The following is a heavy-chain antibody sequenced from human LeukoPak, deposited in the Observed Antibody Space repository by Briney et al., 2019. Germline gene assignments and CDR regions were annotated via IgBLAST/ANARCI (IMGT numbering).Heavy chain of an antibody. CDR3: ARALLGGGYDYAFDY. Sequence: GGSLRLSCAASGFTFSSFWMSWVRQAPGKGLEWVANIKEDGSAKYYVDSVKGRFTISRDNAKNSLYLQMNSLRAEDTAVYYCARALLGGGYDYAFDYWGQGTLVTVSS. J-gene: IGHJ4*02. D-gene: IGHD5-12*01. CDR2: IKEDGSAK. CDR1: GFTFSSFW. V-gene: IGHV3-7*01.